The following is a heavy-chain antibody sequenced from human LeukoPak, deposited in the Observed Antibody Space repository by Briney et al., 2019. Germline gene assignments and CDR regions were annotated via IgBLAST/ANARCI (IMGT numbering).Heavy chain of an antibody. Sequence: KPSETLSLTCTVSGGSISNYYWSWIRQPPGKGLEWIGYIYYSGSTNYNPSLKSRVTISVDTSKNQFSLTLSSVTAADTAVYYCARDSGPRYCSGGSCWTFDYWGQGTLVTVSS. CDR1: GGSISNYY. D-gene: IGHD2-15*01. V-gene: IGHV4-59*01. J-gene: IGHJ4*02. CDR3: ARDSGPRYCSGGSCWTFDY. CDR2: IYYSGST.